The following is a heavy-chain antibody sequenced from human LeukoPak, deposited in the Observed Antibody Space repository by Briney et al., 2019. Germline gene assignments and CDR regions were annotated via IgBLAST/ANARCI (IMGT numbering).Heavy chain of an antibody. D-gene: IGHD3-22*01. CDR3: ARRPYLFDSSGYPSMLPFEI. CDR2: IYSSGST. J-gene: IGHJ3*02. CDR1: GGSFSSGSYD. V-gene: IGHV4-61*09. Sequence: SETLSLTCTVSGGSFSSGSYDWYWIRQPAGKGLEWIGHIYSSGSTDYNSYLKSRVAISVATSKNQFSLKLSYVTAADTAVYYCARRPYLFDSSGYPSMLPFEIWGQETMVSVSS.